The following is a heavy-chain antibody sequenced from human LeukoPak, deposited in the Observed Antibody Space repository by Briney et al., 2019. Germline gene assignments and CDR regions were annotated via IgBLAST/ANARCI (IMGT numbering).Heavy chain of an antibody. Sequence: PGGSLRLSCAASGFTFSSYSMNWVRQAPGKGLEWVSSISSSSSYIYYADSVKGRFTISRDNAKNSLYLQMNSLRAEDTAVYYCARSSAATAYYYYYMDVWGKGTTVTVSS. J-gene: IGHJ6*03. CDR3: ARSSAATAYYYYYMDV. D-gene: IGHD2-15*01. CDR2: ISSSSSYI. V-gene: IGHV3-21*04. CDR1: GFTFSSYS.